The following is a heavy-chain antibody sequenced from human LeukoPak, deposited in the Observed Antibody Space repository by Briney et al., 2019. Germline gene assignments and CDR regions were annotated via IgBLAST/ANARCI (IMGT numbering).Heavy chain of an antibody. CDR1: GYTFTSYD. D-gene: IGHD3-22*01. CDR2: MNPNSGNT. Sequence: ASVKVSCKASGYTFTSYDINWVRQATGQGLEWMGWMNPNSGNTGYAQKFQGRVTITRNTSISTAYMELSSLRSDDTAVYYCARDFFSRIVVDLSGGAVDYWGQGTLVTVSS. J-gene: IGHJ4*02. CDR3: ARDFFSRIVVDLSGGAVDY. V-gene: IGHV1-8*03.